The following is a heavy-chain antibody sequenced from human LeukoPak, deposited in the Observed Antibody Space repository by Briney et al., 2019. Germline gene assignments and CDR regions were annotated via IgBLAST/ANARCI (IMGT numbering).Heavy chain of an antibody. CDR2: INHSGST. CDR1: GGSYSGYY. CDR3: ARGLRFLDV. J-gene: IGHJ6*02. D-gene: IGHD3-3*01. Sequence: SETLSLTCAVYGGSYSGYYWSWIRQPPGKGLEWIGEINHSGSTNYNPSLKSRVTISVDTSKNQFSLKLSFVTAADTAVYYCARGLRFLDVWGQGTTVTVSS. V-gene: IGHV4-34*01.